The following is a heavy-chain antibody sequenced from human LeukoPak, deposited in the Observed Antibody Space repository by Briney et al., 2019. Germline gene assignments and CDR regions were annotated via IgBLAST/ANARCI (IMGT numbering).Heavy chain of an antibody. V-gene: IGHV4-59*01. J-gene: IGHJ4*02. CDR2: IYYSGTP. CDR3: ARGVTYYSGDAEY. D-gene: IGHD2-21*01. CDR1: GGSISSYY. Sequence: SETLSLTCTVSGGSISSYYWSWIRQPPGKGLEWIGYIYYSGTPDYNPSLKSRVTISVDMSKNQFSLKVNSVTAADTAVYYCARGVTYYSGDAEYWGQGAPVIVSS.